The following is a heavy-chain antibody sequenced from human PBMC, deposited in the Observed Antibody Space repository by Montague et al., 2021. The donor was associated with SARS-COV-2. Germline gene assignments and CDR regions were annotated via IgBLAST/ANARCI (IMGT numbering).Heavy chain of an antibody. V-gene: IGHV4-34*01. J-gene: IGHJ6*03. D-gene: IGHD3-10*01. Sequence: SETLSLTCAVHGGSFSTYSWNWIRQPPGKGLEWIGEIHHGGSTNYNPSLKSRVTISADTSKNQFSLKLTSVAAADTAVYYCARLGDGVVPSPILGVGPYYSYYPIDFWGKGTTVTVSS. CDR3: ARLGDGVVPSPILGVGPYYSYYPIDF. CDR2: IHHGGST. CDR1: GGSFSTYS.